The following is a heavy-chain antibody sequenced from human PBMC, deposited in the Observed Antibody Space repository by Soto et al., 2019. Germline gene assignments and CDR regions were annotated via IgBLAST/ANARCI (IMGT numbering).Heavy chain of an antibody. D-gene: IGHD3-22*01. Sequence: ESGGGVVQPGRSLRLSCAASGFTFSSYGMHWVRQAPGKGLEWVAVIWYDGSNKYYADSVKGRFTISRDNSKNTLYLQMNSLRAEDTAVYYCARDTPYYYDSSGYFDYWGQGTLVTVSS. J-gene: IGHJ4*02. CDR2: IWYDGSNK. V-gene: IGHV3-33*01. CDR1: GFTFSSYG. CDR3: ARDTPYYYDSSGYFDY.